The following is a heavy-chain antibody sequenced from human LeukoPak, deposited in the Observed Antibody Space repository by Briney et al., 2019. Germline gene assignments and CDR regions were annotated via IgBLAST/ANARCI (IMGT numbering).Heavy chain of an antibody. D-gene: IGHD2-2*01. J-gene: IGHJ5*02. Sequence: SETLSLTCAVYGGSFSGYYWSWIRQPPGKGLEWVGEINHSGSTNYNPSLKSRVTISVDTSKNQFSLKLSSVTAADTAVYYCAIHIVVVPAAKKKNWFDPWGQGTLVTVSS. V-gene: IGHV4-34*01. CDR2: INHSGST. CDR1: GGSFSGYY. CDR3: AIHIVVVPAAKKKNWFDP.